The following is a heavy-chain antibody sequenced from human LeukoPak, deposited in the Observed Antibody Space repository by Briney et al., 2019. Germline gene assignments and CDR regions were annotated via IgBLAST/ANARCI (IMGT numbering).Heavy chain of an antibody. J-gene: IGHJ3*02. CDR2: IYSGGST. Sequence: GGSLRLSCAASGFTVSSNYMSWVRQAPVKALEWVSVIYSGGSTYYADSVKGRFTISRDNSKNTLYLQMNSLRAEDTAVYYCPRSPNAFDIWGQGTMVTVSS. V-gene: IGHV3-66*01. CDR1: GFTVSSNY. CDR3: PRSPNAFDI.